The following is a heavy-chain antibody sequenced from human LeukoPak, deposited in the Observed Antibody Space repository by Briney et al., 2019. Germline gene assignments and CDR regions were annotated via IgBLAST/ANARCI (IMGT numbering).Heavy chain of an antibody. Sequence: SETLSLTCTVSGGSISSYYWSWIRQPPGKGLEWIGYIYYSGSTNYNPSLKSRVTISVDTSKNQFSLKLSSVTAADTAVYYCARGVTIFGVVTPLYYYYYMDVWGKGTTVTVSS. J-gene: IGHJ6*03. CDR2: IYYSGST. CDR3: ARGVTIFGVVTPLYYYYYMDV. D-gene: IGHD3-3*01. CDR1: GGSISSYY. V-gene: IGHV4-59*01.